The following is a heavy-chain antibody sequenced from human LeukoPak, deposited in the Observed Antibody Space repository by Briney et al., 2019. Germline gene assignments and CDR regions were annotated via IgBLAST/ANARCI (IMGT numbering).Heavy chain of an antibody. Sequence: ASVKVSRKASGYTFTGYYMHWVRQAPGQGLEWMGWINPNSGGTNYAQKFQGRVTMTRDTSISTAYMELSRLRASDTAMYYCVRHKGGQWHDWPFDYWGQGTLVTVSA. D-gene: IGHD1-1*01. CDR2: INPNSGGT. CDR3: VRHKGGQWHDWPFDY. J-gene: IGHJ4*02. CDR1: GYTFTGYY. V-gene: IGHV1-2*02.